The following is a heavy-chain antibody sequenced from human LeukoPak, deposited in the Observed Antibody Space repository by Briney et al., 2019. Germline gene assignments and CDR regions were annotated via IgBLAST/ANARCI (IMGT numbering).Heavy chain of an antibody. CDR1: GFTVSSNY. J-gene: IGHJ1*01. CDR3: ARDAEQWRPRYFQH. Sequence: GGSLRLSCAASGFTVSSNYMSWVRQAPGKGLEWVSVIYRGGSTYYADSVKGRFTISRDNSKNTLYLQMNSLRAEDTAVYYCARDAEQWRPRYFQHWGQGTLVTVSS. CDR2: IYRGGST. D-gene: IGHD6-19*01. V-gene: IGHV3-66*01.